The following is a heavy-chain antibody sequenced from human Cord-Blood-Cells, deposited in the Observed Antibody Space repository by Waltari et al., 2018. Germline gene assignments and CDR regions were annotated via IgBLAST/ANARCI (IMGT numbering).Heavy chain of an antibody. Sequence: QVQLVQSGAAVKKPGSSVKVSCKASGGTFSSYSISWVRQAPGQGLEWMGGIIPIFGTANYAQKFQGRVTITADESTSTAYMELSSLRSEDTAVYYCARPLAAAGPRAEYYYYMDVWGKGTTVTVSS. J-gene: IGHJ6*03. V-gene: IGHV1-69*01. CDR3: ARPLAAAGPRAEYYYYMDV. D-gene: IGHD6-13*01. CDR1: GGTFSSYS. CDR2: IIPIFGTA.